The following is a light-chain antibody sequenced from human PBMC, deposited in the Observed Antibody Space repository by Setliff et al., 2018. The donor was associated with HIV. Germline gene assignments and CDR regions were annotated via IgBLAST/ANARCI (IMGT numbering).Light chain of an antibody. V-gene: IGLV2-23*02. CDR3: CSYAGGSPPVV. J-gene: IGLJ2*01. Sequence: QPALTQPASVSESPGQSITISCTGSASNIGTYNLVSWYRQHPGKAPQLLIFEVSERPSGVSSRFSGSKSGNTASLTISGIQADDEGDYYCCSYAGGSPPVVFGGGTKVTVL. CDR2: EVS. CDR1: ASNIGTYNL.